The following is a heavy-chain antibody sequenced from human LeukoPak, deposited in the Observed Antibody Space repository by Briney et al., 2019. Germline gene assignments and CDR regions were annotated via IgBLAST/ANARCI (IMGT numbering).Heavy chain of an antibody. CDR1: GGSISNSSYY. V-gene: IGHV4-39*07. J-gene: IGHJ4*02. D-gene: IGHD1-7*01. CDR3: ARKQTGTMYDV. CDR2: FSSGGSA. Sequence: SETLSLTCIVPGGSISNSSYYWAWIRQSPGKGLEWIGTFSSGGSAYYNPSLTSRVSISKDTSDNQFSLRLYSVTAADTAVYYCARKQTGTMYDVWGQGTQVTVSS.